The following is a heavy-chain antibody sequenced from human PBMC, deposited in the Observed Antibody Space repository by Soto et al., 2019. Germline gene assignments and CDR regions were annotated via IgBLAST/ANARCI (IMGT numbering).Heavy chain of an antibody. V-gene: IGHV4-59*01. J-gene: IGHJ4*02. Sequence: PSXTLSLTCTVSGGSISSYYCSWIQQPPGKGLEWIGYIYYSGSTNYNPSLKSRVTISVDTSKNQFSLKLSSVNAADTAVYYCATGTIFGVVTLDYWGQGTLVTVSS. D-gene: IGHD3-3*01. CDR3: ATGTIFGVVTLDY. CDR2: IYYSGST. CDR1: GGSISSYY.